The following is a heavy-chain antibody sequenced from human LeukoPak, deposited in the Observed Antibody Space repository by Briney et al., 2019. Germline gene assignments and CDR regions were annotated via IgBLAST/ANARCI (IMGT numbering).Heavy chain of an antibody. Sequence: GGSLRLSCAASGFTFSTYGMHWVRQAPGKGLEWVAFIRYDGSNKYYADSVKGRFTISRDNSKNTLYLQMNSLRAEDTAVYYCAKDSRYYYDSSGYYPYYFDYWGQGTLVTASS. D-gene: IGHD3-22*01. J-gene: IGHJ4*02. CDR2: IRYDGSNK. CDR3: AKDSRYYYDSSGYYPYYFDY. V-gene: IGHV3-30*02. CDR1: GFTFSTYG.